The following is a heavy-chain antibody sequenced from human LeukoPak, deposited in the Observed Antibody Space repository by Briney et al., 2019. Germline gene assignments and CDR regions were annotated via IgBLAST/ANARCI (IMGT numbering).Heavy chain of an antibody. CDR3: ARAPVILWFGELLSLDY. Sequence: ASVKVSCKASGYTFTSYGISWVRQAPGQGLEWMGWISAYNGNTNYAQKLQGRVTMTTDTSTSTAYMELRSLRSDDTAVYYCARAPVILWFGELLSLDYWGQGTLVTVSS. CDR1: GYTFTSYG. D-gene: IGHD3-10*01. J-gene: IGHJ4*02. CDR2: ISAYNGNT. V-gene: IGHV1-18*04.